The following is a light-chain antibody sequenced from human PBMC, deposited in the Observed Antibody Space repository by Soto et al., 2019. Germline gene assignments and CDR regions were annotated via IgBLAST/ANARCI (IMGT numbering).Light chain of an antibody. Sequence: QSALTQPASVSGSPGQSITISCTGTSSDVGGYNYVSWYQQHPGKAPKLMIYDVSNRPSGVSNRFSGSKSGNTASLTISGXQAEDEADYYCSSYTSSSTVFGGGTKLTVL. V-gene: IGLV2-14*01. CDR1: SSDVGGYNY. CDR2: DVS. CDR3: SSYTSSSTV. J-gene: IGLJ2*01.